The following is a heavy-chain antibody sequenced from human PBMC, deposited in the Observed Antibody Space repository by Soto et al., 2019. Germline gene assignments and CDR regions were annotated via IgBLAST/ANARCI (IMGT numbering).Heavy chain of an antibody. J-gene: IGHJ4*02. CDR3: ARDLYPKGIAAAGHYFDY. Sequence: ASVKVSCKASGYTFTSSYMHWVRQAPGQGLEWMGIINPSGGSTSYAQKFQGRVTMTRDTSTSTVYMELSSLRSEDTAVYYCARDLYPKGIAAAGHYFDYWGQGTLVTVSS. D-gene: IGHD6-13*01. CDR2: INPSGGST. V-gene: IGHV1-46*01. CDR1: GYTFTSSY.